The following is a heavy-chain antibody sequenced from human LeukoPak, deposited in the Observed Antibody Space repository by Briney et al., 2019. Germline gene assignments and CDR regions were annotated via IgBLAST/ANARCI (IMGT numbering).Heavy chain of an antibody. Sequence: ASVKISCKASGYTFTDSYLLWVRQAPGQGLEWMAWINPNSGGTNSAQKFQGRVTMTRDTSINTAYMELSRLRSDDTAVYYCARGARIVVVPPAILAGDWGQGTLVTVSS. V-gene: IGHV1-2*02. CDR2: INPNSGGT. D-gene: IGHD2-2*01. J-gene: IGHJ4*02. CDR1: GYTFTDSY. CDR3: ARGARIVVVPPAILAGD.